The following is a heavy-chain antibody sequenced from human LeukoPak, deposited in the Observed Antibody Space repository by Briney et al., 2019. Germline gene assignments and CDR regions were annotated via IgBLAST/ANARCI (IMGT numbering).Heavy chain of an antibody. J-gene: IGHJ4*02. Sequence: ASVKVSCKASGYTFTSYDINWVRQATGQGLEWMGWMNSISGNTGYAQKFQGRVTMTRDTSINTAYMELSSLRSEDTAVYYCARVGSDYGDYTAYWGQGTLVTVSS. V-gene: IGHV1-8*01. CDR2: MNSISGNT. CDR3: ARVGSDYGDYTAY. CDR1: GYTFTSYD. D-gene: IGHD4-17*01.